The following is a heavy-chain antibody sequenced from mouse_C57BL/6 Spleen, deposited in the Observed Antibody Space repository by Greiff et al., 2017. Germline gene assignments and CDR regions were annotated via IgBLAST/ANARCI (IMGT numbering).Heavy chain of an antibody. CDR2: IYPGSGNT. J-gene: IGHJ4*01. Sequence: VQLQQSGAELVRPGASVKLSCKASGYPFTDYYINWVKQRPGQGLEWIARIYPGSGNTYYNEKFKGKATLTAEKSSITAYMQLSSLTSEDSAVYFCARGNYGTYYYAMDYWGQGTSVTVSS. V-gene: IGHV1-76*01. D-gene: IGHD2-1*01. CDR3: ARGNYGTYYYAMDY. CDR1: GYPFTDYY.